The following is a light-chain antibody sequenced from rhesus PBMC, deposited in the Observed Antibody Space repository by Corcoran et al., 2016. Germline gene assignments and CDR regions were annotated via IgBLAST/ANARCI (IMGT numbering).Light chain of an antibody. J-gene: IGKJ2*01. CDR3: LQHNSYPYS. CDR1: QGISSY. CDR2: AAS. V-gene: IGKV1-28*03. Sequence: DIQMTQSPSSLSASVGDTVTITCRASQGISSYLNWFQPKPGKAPKLLIYAASSLESGVPSRFSGSGSGTDFTLTISRRQPEDFAVYYCLQHNSYPYSFGQGTKVEIK.